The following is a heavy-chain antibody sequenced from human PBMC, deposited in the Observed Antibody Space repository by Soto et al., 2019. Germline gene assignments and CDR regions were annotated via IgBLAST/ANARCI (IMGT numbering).Heavy chain of an antibody. J-gene: IGHJ4*02. CDR2: IIPIFGTA. V-gene: IGHV1-69*13. Sequence: ASVKVSGKASGGTFSSYAISWVRQAPGQGLEWMGGIIPIFGTANYAQKFQGRVTITADESTSTAYMELSSLRSEDTAVYYCARASPQADAYCGGDCYSFDYWGQGTLVTVS. CDR3: ARASPQADAYCGGDCYSFDY. D-gene: IGHD2-21*02. CDR1: GGTFSSYA.